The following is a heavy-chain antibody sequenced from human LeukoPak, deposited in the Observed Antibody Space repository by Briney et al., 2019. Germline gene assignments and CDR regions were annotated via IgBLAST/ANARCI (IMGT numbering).Heavy chain of an antibody. CDR1: GFNFSSHW. V-gene: IGHV3-74*01. CDR2: ISDDGSYT. D-gene: IGHD2-21*01. J-gene: IGHJ4*02. Sequence: PGGSLRLSCAASGFNFSSHWVHWVRQAPGKGLVWVSRISDDGSYTSNVDSVKGRFTISRDNVNNMLYLHMNSLRAEDTAVYYCASFGISWRSSYWGQGTLVTVSS. CDR3: ASFGISWRSSY.